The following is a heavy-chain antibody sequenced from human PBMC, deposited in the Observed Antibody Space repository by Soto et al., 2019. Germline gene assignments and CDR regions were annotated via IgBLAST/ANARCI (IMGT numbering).Heavy chain of an antibody. Sequence: QVQLQESGPGLVKPSETLSLTCTVSGGSISSYYWSWIRQPPGKGLEWIGYIFYSGSTNYNPSIKSRVTISVDTSKNQCPPKLSSVTAADTAVYYCARHRSGYYYYFDFWGQGTLVTVSS. V-gene: IGHV4-59*01. CDR3: ARHRSGYYYYFDF. CDR2: IFYSGST. D-gene: IGHD3-22*01. CDR1: GGSISSYY. J-gene: IGHJ4*02.